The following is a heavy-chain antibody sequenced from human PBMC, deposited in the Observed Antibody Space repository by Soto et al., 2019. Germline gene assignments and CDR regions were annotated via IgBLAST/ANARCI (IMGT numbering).Heavy chain of an antibody. CDR2: IIPIFGTA. CDR3: AREPYSSSWKNWFDP. D-gene: IGHD6-13*01. V-gene: IGHV1-69*06. CDR1: GGTFSSYA. J-gene: IGHJ5*02. Sequence: ASVKVSCKASGGTFSSYAISWVRQAPGQGLEWMGGIIPIFGTANYAQKFQGRVTITADKSTSTAYMELSSLRSEDTAVYYCAREPYSSSWKNWFDPWGQGXLVTVSS.